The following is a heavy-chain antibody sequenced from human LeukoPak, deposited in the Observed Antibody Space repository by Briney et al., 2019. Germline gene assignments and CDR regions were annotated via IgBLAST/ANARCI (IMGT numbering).Heavy chain of an antibody. CDR3: ATDPGIIVPAAFDY. J-gene: IGHJ4*02. Sequence: GGSLRLSCAASGFTFSSYGMHWVRQTPGKGLEWVALINNDGNNKYYADSVKGRFTISRDNSKNTLYLQMNSLRAEDTAVFYCATDPGIIVPAAFDYWGQGTLLTVSS. CDR2: INNDGNNK. CDR1: GFTFSSYG. V-gene: IGHV3-30*02. D-gene: IGHD2-2*01.